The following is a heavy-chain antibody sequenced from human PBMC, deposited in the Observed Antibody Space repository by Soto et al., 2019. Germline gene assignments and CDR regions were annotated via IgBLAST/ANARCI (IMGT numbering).Heavy chain of an antibody. CDR3: ARGRYCSGGSCYSEDFDY. J-gene: IGHJ4*02. V-gene: IGHV3-13*05. CDR1: GFTFSSYD. CDR2: IGTAGDP. Sequence: EVQLVESGGGLVQPGGSLRLSCAASGFTFSSYDMHWVRQATGKGLEWVSAIGTAGDPYYPASVKGRFTMSRENAKNSLYLQMNSLRAGDTAVYYCARGRYCSGGSCYSEDFDYWGQGTLVTVSS. D-gene: IGHD2-15*01.